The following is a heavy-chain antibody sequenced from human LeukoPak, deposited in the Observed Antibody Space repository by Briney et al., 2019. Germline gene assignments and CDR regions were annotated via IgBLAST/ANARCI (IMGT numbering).Heavy chain of an antibody. V-gene: IGHV3-23*01. CDR1: GFTFSSYA. CDR3: AKAAARSGWVIDY. CDR2: ITGDGATT. D-gene: IGHD6-19*01. Sequence: GGSLRLSCAASGFTFSSYAMSWVRQAPGKGLEWVSAITGDGATTYYLDSVKGRFTISRDNSENTLFLQMNSVRVEDAALYYCAKAAARSGWVIDYWGQGTLVTVSS. J-gene: IGHJ4*02.